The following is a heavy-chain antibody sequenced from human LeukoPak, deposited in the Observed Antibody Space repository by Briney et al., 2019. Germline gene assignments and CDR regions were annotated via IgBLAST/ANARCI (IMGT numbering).Heavy chain of an antibody. CDR3: AQDTGDGYHHWLIDY. CDR1: GFTFDDYS. D-gene: IGHD5-24*01. CDR2: ISWNSGSI. Sequence: GGSLRLSCAASGFTFDDYSMHWVRHAPGKCLEWVSGISWNSGSIGYADSGKGRFTISRDNPKNSPYLQIDRWRSEDTALYYCAQDTGDGYHHWLIDYWGQGTLVPVSS. J-gene: IGHJ4*02. V-gene: IGHV3-9*01.